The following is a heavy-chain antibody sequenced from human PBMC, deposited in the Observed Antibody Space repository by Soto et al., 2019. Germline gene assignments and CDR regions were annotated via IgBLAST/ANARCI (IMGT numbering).Heavy chain of an antibody. CDR2: ISGSGGST. V-gene: IGHV3-23*01. Sequence: GGSLRLSCAASGFTFSSYAMSWVRQAPGKGLEWVSAISGSGGSTYYADSVKGRFAISRDNSKNTLYLQMNSLRAEDTAVYYCAKAYMRLTTVTTWGYGMDVWGQGTTVTVSS. CDR1: GFTFSSYA. CDR3: AKAYMRLTTVTTWGYGMDV. D-gene: IGHD4-17*01. J-gene: IGHJ6*02.